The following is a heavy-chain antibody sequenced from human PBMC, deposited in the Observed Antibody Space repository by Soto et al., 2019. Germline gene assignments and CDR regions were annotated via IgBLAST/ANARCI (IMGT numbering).Heavy chain of an antibody. CDR1: GFTFSNYS. J-gene: IGHJ4*02. CDR2: IDSNGSRI. V-gene: IGHV3-74*01. D-gene: IGHD2-15*01. CDR3: VRTSLVVAVATREDF. Sequence: EVQLVESGGGLVQPGESLRLSCAASGFTFSNYSMHWVRQAPGKGLVWVSRIDSNGSRITYADFVNGRFTSSRDNSKNTVYLQVNSLIAEDTAVYYGVRTSLVVAVATREDFWGQGALVTVSS.